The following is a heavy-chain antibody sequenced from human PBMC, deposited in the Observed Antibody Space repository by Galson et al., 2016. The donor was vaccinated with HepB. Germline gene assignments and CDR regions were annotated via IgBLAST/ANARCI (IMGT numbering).Heavy chain of an antibody. CDR3: ARAFDYDFWSGYSQSYFDS. CDR1: AFTFSTYS. V-gene: IGHV3-21*01. Sequence: SLRLSCAASAFTFSTYSMTWVRQAPGKGLEWVSSISSRSSYIYYADSAKGRFTISRDNAKNSLYLQMNSLRAEDTAVYYCARAFDYDFWSGYSQSYFDSWGQGTLVTVSS. CDR2: ISSRSSYI. J-gene: IGHJ4*02. D-gene: IGHD3-3*01.